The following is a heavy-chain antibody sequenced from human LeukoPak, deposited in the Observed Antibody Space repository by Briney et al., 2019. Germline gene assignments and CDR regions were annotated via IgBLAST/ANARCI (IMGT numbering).Heavy chain of an antibody. J-gene: IGHJ4*02. CDR2: FDPEDGET. CDR3: AREADGIAVAVH. Sequence: ASVKVSCKVSGYTLTELSMHWVRQAPGKGLEWLGGFDPEDGETIYAQKFQGRVTMTEDTSTDTAYMELSRLRSDDTAVYYCAREADGIAVAVHWGQGTLVTVSS. CDR1: GYTLTELS. D-gene: IGHD6-19*01. V-gene: IGHV1-24*01.